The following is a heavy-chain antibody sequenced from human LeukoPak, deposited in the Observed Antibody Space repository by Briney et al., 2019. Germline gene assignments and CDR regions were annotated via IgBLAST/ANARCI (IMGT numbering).Heavy chain of an antibody. CDR2: INHSGST. CDR1: GGSFSGYY. J-gene: IGHJ4*02. V-gene: IGHV4-34*01. CDR3: VSGWYFDY. Sequence: SETLSLTCAVYGGSFSGYYWSWIRQPPGKGLEWIGEINHSGSTNYNPSLKSRVTISVDTSKNQFSLKLSSVTAADTAVYYCVSGWYFDYWGQGTLVTVSS.